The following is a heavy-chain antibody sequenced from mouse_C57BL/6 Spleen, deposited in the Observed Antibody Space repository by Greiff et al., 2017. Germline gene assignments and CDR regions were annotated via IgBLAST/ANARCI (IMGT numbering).Heavy chain of an antibody. D-gene: IGHD1-1*01. CDR1: GFTFSSYT. J-gene: IGHJ1*03. V-gene: IGHV5-9*01. CDR3: ARQTVVAEYWYIDV. Sequence: DVMLVESGGGLVKPGGSLKLSCAASGFTFSSYTMSWVRQTPEERLEWVATISGGGGNTYYPDSVKGRFTISRDNAKNTLYLQLSSLRSEATALYYCARQTVVAEYWYIDVGGRGTADSVSS. CDR2: ISGGGGNT.